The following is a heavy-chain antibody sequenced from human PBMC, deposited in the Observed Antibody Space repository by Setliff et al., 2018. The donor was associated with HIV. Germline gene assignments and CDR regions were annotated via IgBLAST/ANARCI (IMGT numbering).Heavy chain of an antibody. CDR3: ARDAPRNTEAAPGY. CDR1: GYTFTSFY. J-gene: IGHJ4*02. Sequence: ASVKVSCKASGYTFTSFYLHWVRQAPGQGLEWMAIINPSGGSTSYAQKFQGRVTMTSDTSTSTVYMELSSLRSEDTAIYYCARDAPRNTEAAPGYWGQGTLVTVSS. V-gene: IGHV1-46*01. CDR2: INPSGGST. D-gene: IGHD6-6*01.